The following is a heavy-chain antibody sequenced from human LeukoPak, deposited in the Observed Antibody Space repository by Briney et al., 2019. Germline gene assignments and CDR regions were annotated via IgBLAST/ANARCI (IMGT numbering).Heavy chain of an antibody. CDR2: INHSGTT. V-gene: IGHV4-34*01. CDR1: GGSFSGYY. CDR3: ARLDAHDASGRVYFWFDP. D-gene: IGHD3-10*01. Sequence: PSETLSLTCAVYGGSFSGYYWSWIRQPPGKGLEWIGEINHSGTTNYNPSLKSRVTISRDTSKNQFSLNLISVTAADTAMYYCARLDAHDASGRVYFWFDPWGKGTLVTVSS. J-gene: IGHJ5*02.